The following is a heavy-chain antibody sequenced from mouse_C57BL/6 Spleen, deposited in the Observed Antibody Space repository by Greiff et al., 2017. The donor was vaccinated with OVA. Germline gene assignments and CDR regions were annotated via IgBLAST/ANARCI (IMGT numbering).Heavy chain of an antibody. Sequence: QVQLQQSGAELVKPGASVKLSCKASGYTFTEYTIHWVKQRSGQGLEWIGWFYPGSGSIKYNEKFKDKATLTADTSSSTVYMEHSRMTSEDSAVYFCARHEESALYDDYDGGCYAMDYWGQGTSVTVSS. CDR1: GYTFTEYT. CDR2: FYPGSGSI. V-gene: IGHV1-62-2*01. D-gene: IGHD2-3*01. J-gene: IGHJ4*01. CDR3: ARHEESALYDDYDGGCYAMDY.